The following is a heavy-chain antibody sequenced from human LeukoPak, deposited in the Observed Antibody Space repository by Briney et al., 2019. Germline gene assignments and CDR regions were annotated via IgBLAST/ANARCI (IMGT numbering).Heavy chain of an antibody. J-gene: IGHJ4*02. CDR2: IYHSGST. CDR1: GGSISSGGYS. CDR3: ARGHYDSSGYYYFDY. D-gene: IGHD3-22*01. Sequence: PSETLSLTCAVSGGSISSGGYSWSWIRQPPGKGLEWIGYIYHSGSTYYNPSLKSRVTISVDRSKNQFSLKLSSVTAADTAVYYCARGHYDSSGYYYFDYWGQGTQVTVSS. V-gene: IGHV4-30-2*01.